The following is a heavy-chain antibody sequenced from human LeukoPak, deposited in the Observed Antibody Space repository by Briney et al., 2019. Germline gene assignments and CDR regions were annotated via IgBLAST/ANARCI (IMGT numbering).Heavy chain of an antibody. J-gene: IGHJ4*02. CDR3: AKSAVAGHGDYFDY. CDR2: ISGSGGST. V-gene: IGHV3-23*01. CDR1: GGTFSSYA. D-gene: IGHD6-19*01. Sequence: SCKASGGTFSSYAISWVRQAPGKGLEWVSAISGSGGSTYYADSVKGRFTISRDNSKNTLYLQMNSLRAEDTAVYYCAKSAVAGHGDYFDYWGQGTLVTVSS.